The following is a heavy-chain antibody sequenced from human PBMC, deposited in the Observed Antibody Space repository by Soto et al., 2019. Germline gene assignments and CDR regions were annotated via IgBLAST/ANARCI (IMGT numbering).Heavy chain of an antibody. J-gene: IGHJ6*02. Sequence: SETLSLTCAVYGGSFSGYYWSWIRQPPGKGLEWIGEINHSGSTNYNPSLKSRVTISVDTSKNQFSLKLSSVTAADTAVYYCARTVAGTYYYYGMDVWGQGTTVTVSS. CDR1: GGSFSGYY. D-gene: IGHD6-19*01. V-gene: IGHV4-34*01. CDR2: INHSGST. CDR3: ARTVAGTYYYYGMDV.